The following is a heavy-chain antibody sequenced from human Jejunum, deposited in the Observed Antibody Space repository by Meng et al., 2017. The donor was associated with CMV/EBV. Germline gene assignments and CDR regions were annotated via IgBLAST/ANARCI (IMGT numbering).Heavy chain of an antibody. D-gene: IGHD3-16*01. Sequence: KASEYTFIDDYIHWVRQAPGQGLEWMGWINPNTGDTNYAQNCQGRVTMTRDMSINTVYMALTRVRSDDTAVYYCAKDGGSYLDYYFDYWGQGTLVTVSS. J-gene: IGHJ4*02. V-gene: IGHV1-2*02. CDR1: EYTFIDDY. CDR3: AKDGGSYLDYYFDY. CDR2: INPNTGDT.